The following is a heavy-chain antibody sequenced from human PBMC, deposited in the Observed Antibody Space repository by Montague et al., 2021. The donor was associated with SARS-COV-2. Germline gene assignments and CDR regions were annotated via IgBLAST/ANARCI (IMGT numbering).Heavy chain of an antibody. CDR3: AKATWVLTVASLDY. CDR2: ISGSGGST. V-gene: IGHV3-23*01. CDR1: GFTFSSYA. Sequence: SLRLSCAASGFTFSSYAMSWVRQAPGEGLEWVSAISGSGGSTYYADSVKGRFTISRDNSKNTLYLQMNSLRAEDTAVYYCAKATWVLTVASLDYWGQGTLVTVSS. D-gene: IGHD3-9*01. J-gene: IGHJ4*02.